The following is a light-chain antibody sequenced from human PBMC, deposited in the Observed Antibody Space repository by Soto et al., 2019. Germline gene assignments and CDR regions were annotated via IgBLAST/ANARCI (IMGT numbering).Light chain of an antibody. CDR1: SSNIGSNY. CDR2: RNN. J-gene: IGLJ1*01. Sequence: QSVLTQPPSASGTPGQRVTISCSGSSSNIGSNYVYWYQHLTGTAPKLLIYRNNQRPSGVPDRFSGSKSGTSASQAISGLRYEDEADYYCATWDDSLSNDVFGTGTKVTVL. CDR3: ATWDDSLSNDV. V-gene: IGLV1-47*01.